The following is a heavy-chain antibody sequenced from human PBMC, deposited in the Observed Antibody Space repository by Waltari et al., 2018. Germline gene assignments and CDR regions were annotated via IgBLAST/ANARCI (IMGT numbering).Heavy chain of an antibody. CDR2: TNKDGSGT. CDR1: GFGFSNSW. V-gene: IGHV3-74*01. J-gene: IGHJ4*02. CDR3: VREKDLGGTCVFDF. Sequence: EVQLVESGGGLVQTGGSLRLPCAASGFGFSNSWMDWVRQVPGKGLVWVARTNKDGSGTAYADFVEGRLTISRDNAKSTLHLQMTSLTAEDTAVYYCVREKDLGGTCVFDFWGRGTLVTVSS. D-gene: IGHD1-26*01.